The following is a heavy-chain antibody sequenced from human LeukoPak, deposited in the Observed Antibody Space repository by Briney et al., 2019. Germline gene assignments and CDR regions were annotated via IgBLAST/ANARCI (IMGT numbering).Heavy chain of an antibody. CDR2: ISSSSSYI. V-gene: IGHV3-21*01. D-gene: IGHD3-22*01. J-gene: IGHJ4*02. CDR3: AREPWPSDYYDSSGYPYYFDY. Sequence: GGSLRLSCAASGFTFSTYTMNWVCQAPGKGLEWVSSISSSSSYIYYADSVKGRFTISRDNAKNSLYLQMNSLRAEDTAVYYCAREPWPSDYYDSSGYPYYFDYWGQGTLVTVSS. CDR1: GFTFSTYT.